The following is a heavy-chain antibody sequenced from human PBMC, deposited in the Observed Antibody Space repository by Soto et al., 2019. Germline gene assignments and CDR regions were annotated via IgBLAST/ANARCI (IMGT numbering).Heavy chain of an antibody. Sequence: GASLKISGKGSGDRFTKYWIVWVRQMHGKGLEWMAIIYPDESDTRYSPSFQGQVTISADKSISTAYLQWSSLKASDTAMYYCVRMGFSGGGYLSYYYYGMDIWGQGTTVTVSS. CDR2: IYPDESDT. J-gene: IGHJ6*02. CDR1: GDRFTKYW. D-gene: IGHD5-12*01. V-gene: IGHV5-51*01. CDR3: VRMGFSGGGYLSYYYYGMDI.